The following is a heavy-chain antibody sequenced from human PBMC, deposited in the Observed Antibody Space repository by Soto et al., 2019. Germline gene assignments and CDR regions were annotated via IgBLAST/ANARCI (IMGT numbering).Heavy chain of an antibody. CDR1: GFTFSNFV. V-gene: IGHV3-23*01. D-gene: IGHD6-13*01. CDR2: ISGSGGSA. Sequence: GGSLRLSCAASGFTFSNFVMGWVRQAPGKGLEWVSVISGSGGSANYADSAKGRFTISRDNSRDTLSPQMNSLRAEDTAVYYCAKSLSSWYYFDYWGQGTLVTVSS. CDR3: AKSLSSWYYFDY. J-gene: IGHJ4*02.